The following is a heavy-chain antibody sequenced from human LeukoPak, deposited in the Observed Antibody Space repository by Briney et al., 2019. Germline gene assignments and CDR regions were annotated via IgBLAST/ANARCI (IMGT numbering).Heavy chain of an antibody. Sequence: GGSLRLSCAASGFTFSDYYMSWIRQAPGKGLEWVGRIKSKTDGGTTDYAAPVKGRFTISRDDSKNTLYLQMNSLKTEDTAVYYCTTDDYYDSSGYYLFDYWGQGTLVTVSS. V-gene: IGHV3-15*01. CDR1: GFTFSDYY. D-gene: IGHD3-22*01. CDR2: IKSKTDGGTT. CDR3: TTDDYYDSSGYYLFDY. J-gene: IGHJ4*02.